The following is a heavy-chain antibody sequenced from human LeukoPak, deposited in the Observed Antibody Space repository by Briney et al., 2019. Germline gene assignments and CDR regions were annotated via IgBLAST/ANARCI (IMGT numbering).Heavy chain of an antibody. D-gene: IGHD3-10*01. J-gene: IGHJ5*02. Sequence: GGSLRLSCAASGFTFSSYGMHWVRQAPGKGLEWVAVISYDGSNKYYADSVEGRFTISRDNSKNTLYLQMNSLRAEDTAVYYCAKDLRYYGSGSYYAWGQGTLVTVSS. V-gene: IGHV3-30*18. CDR1: GFTFSSYG. CDR2: ISYDGSNK. CDR3: AKDLRYYGSGSYYA.